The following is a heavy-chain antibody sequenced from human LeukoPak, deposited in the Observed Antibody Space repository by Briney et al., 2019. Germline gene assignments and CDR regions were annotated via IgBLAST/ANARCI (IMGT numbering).Heavy chain of an antibody. V-gene: IGHV4-4*07. J-gene: IGHJ4*02. Sequence: PSETLSLTCTVPGGSIGTYYWNWIRQPAGKGLEWIGRIYATGSTNYNPSLKGRLTMSVDTSKNQFSLTLSSVTAADTAVYYCARDSGNERLGVYFDYWGQGTLVTVSS. CDR2: IYATGST. CDR3: ARDSGNERLGVYFDY. D-gene: IGHD7-27*01. CDR1: GGSIGTYY.